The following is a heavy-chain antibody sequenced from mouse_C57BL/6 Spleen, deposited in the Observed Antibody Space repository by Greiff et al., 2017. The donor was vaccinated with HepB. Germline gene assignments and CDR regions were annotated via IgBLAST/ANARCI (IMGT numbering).Heavy chain of an antibody. CDR2: ISSGSSTI. CDR3: ARETPDYYAMDY. V-gene: IGHV5-17*01. Sequence: VQLKESGGGLVKPGGSLKLSCAASGFTFSDYGMHWVRQAPEKGLEWVAYISSGSSTIYYADTVKGRFTISRDNAKNTLFLQMTSLRSEDTAMYYCARETPDYYAMDYWGQGTSVTVSS. J-gene: IGHJ4*01. CDR1: GFTFSDYG.